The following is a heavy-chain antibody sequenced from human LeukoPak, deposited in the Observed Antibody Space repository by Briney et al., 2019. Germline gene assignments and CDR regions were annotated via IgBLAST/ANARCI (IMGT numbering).Heavy chain of an antibody. V-gene: IGHV1-2*02. D-gene: IGHD6-6*01. CDR2: INPNSGGT. CDR1: GYTFTGYY. CDR3: ARDQDSSSPGDY. J-gene: IGHJ4*02. Sequence: ASVKVSCKASGYTFTGYYMHWVRQAPGQGLEWMGWINPNSGGTNYAQKFQGRVTMTRDTSISTAYMELGRLRSDDTAVYYCARDQDSSSPGDYWGQGTLVTVSS.